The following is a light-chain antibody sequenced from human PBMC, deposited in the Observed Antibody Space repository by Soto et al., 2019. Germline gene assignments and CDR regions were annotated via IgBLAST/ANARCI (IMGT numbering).Light chain of an antibody. V-gene: IGKV1-39*01. CDR3: QQSYTTPYT. J-gene: IGKJ2*01. CDR1: QSFSSY. Sequence: DIQMTQSPSSLSTSVGDRVTITCRASQSFSSYLNWYQQKPGKAPKLLIYAASSLQRGVPSRFSGSGSGTDFTLTISSLQYEDYATYFCQQSYTTPYTFGQGTNLEIK. CDR2: AAS.